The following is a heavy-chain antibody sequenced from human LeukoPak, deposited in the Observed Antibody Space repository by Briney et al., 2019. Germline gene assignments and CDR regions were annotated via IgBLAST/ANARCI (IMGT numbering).Heavy chain of an antibody. CDR1: GFTFSNAC. CDR2: IKSKSDGGTT. D-gene: IGHD4-17*01. Sequence: GGSLRLSCAASGFTFSNACMSWGRQAPGKGLEWDSGIKSKSDGGTTDYAAPMKGRFTTSRDNLKTTPSLQMNSLKTEDTAVYYCTPDYDYGDFSFDSWGQGALVTVSS. CDR3: TPDYDYGDFSFDS. V-gene: IGHV3-15*01. J-gene: IGHJ4*02.